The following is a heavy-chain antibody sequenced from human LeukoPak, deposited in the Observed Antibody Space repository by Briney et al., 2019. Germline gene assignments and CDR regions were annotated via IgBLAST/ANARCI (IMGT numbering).Heavy chain of an antibody. CDR3: ARTYGVGATPDY. D-gene: IGHD1-26*01. Sequence: ASVKVSCKASGYTFTDYYIHWVRQAPGQGLEWMGWINPNSGGTNYAQKFQGRVTMTRDTSISTAYMELSRLRSDDTAVYYCARTYGVGATPDYWGQGTLVTVSS. J-gene: IGHJ4*02. CDR2: INPNSGGT. V-gene: IGHV1-2*02. CDR1: GYTFTDYY.